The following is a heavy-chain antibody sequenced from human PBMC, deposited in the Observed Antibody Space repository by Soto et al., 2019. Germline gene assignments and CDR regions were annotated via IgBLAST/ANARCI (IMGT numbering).Heavy chain of an antibody. V-gene: IGHV3-21*01. CDR3: ARDRITFGGVIVPAY. Sequence: GGSLRLSCAASGFTFSSYSMNWVRQAPGKGLEWVSSISSSSSYIYYADSVKGRFTISRDNSKNTLFLQMNSLRVEDTAVYYCARDRITFGGVIVPAYWGQGTLVTVSS. D-gene: IGHD3-16*02. CDR2: ISSSSSYI. J-gene: IGHJ4*02. CDR1: GFTFSSYS.